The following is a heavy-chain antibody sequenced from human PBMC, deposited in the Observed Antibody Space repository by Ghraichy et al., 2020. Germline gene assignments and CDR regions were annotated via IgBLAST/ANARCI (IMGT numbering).Heavy chain of an antibody. CDR1: GFTFSSYA. D-gene: IGHD3-3*01. V-gene: IGHV3-23*01. CDR3: AKDLNMGNLRFLEWLLGAFDI. CDR2: ISGSGGST. J-gene: IGHJ3*02. Sequence: GGSLRLSCAASGFTFSSYAMSWVRQAPGKGLEWVSAISGSGGSTYYADSVKGRFTISRDNSKNTLYLQMNSLRAEDTAVYYCAKDLNMGNLRFLEWLLGAFDIWGQGTMVTVSS.